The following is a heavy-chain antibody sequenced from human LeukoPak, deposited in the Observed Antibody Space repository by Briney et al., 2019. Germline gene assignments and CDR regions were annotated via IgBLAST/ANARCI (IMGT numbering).Heavy chain of an antibody. Sequence: TGGSLRLSCAASGFTFSSYSMNWVRQAPGKELEWVSSISSSSSYIYYADSVKGRFTISRDNAKNSLYLQMNSLRAEGTAVYYCARDRATYCSSTSCYRRLDYWGQGTLVTVSS. CDR3: ARDRATYCSSTSCYRRLDY. D-gene: IGHD2-2*01. CDR1: GFTFSSYS. J-gene: IGHJ4*02. V-gene: IGHV3-21*01. CDR2: ISSSSSYI.